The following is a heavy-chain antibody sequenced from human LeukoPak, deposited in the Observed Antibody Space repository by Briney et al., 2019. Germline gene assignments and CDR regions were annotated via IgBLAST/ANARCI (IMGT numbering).Heavy chain of an antibody. J-gene: IGHJ4*02. CDR1: GGTFSSYA. CDR2: IIPILGIA. Sequence: SVKVSCKASGGTFSSYAISWVRQAPVQGLEWMGRIIPILGIANYPQKFQGRVTITADKSTSTAYMELSSLRSEDTAVYYCASPHAVGVAFDYWGQGTLVTVSS. V-gene: IGHV1-69*04. D-gene: IGHD1-26*01. CDR3: ASPHAVGVAFDY.